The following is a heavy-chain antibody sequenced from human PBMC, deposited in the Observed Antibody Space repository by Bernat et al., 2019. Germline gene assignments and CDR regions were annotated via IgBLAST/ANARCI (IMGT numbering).Heavy chain of an antibody. V-gene: IGHV3-30*18. CDR2: ISYDGSNK. CDR3: AKDAGSGAVAAVDY. Sequence: QVQLVESGGGVVQPGRSLRLSCAASGFTFSSYGMHWVRQAPGKGLEWVAVISYDGSNKYYADSVKGRFTISRDNSKNTLYPQMNSLRAEDTAVYYCAKDAGSGAVAAVDYWGQGTLVTVSS. CDR1: GFTFSSYG. J-gene: IGHJ4*02. D-gene: IGHD6-19*01.